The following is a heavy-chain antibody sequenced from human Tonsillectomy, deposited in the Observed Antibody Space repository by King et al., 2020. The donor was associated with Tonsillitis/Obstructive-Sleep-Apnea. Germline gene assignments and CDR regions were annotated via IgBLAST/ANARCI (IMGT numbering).Heavy chain of an antibody. D-gene: IGHD1-26*01. CDR1: GFTLSSYE. Sequence: VQLVESGGGLVQPGGSLRLSCAASGFTLSSYEMNWVRQAPGKGLEWVSNISSSGSTIYYADSVKGRFTISRDNAKNSLYLQMNSLRAEDTAVYYCARTYGGSYVYYYYVMDVWGQGTTVTVSS. CDR3: ARTYGGSYVYYYYVMDV. J-gene: IGHJ6*02. CDR2: ISSSGSTI. V-gene: IGHV3-48*03.